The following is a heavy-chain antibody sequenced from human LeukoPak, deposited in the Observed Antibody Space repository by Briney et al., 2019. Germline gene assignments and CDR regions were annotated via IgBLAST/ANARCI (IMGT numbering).Heavy chain of an antibody. V-gene: IGHV3-23*01. CDR3: ARLYSNTREYYYYYYMDV. CDR2: ISGSGGST. Sequence: PGGSLRLSCAASGFTFSSYAMSWVRQAPGKGLEWVSGISGSGGSTYYADSVKGRFTISRDNSKNTLYLQMNSLRAEDTAVYYCARLYSNTREYYYYYYMDVWGKGTTVTVSS. CDR1: GFTFSSYA. J-gene: IGHJ6*03. D-gene: IGHD4-11*01.